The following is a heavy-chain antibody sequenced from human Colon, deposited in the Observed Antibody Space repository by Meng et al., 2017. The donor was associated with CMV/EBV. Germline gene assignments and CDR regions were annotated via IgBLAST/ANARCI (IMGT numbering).Heavy chain of an antibody. CDR1: GFNLRNYW. CDR2: TKQDGSEE. CDR3: AGNDHATAGDY. V-gene: IGHV3-7*01. J-gene: IGHJ4*02. D-gene: IGHD5-18*01. Sequence: GGSLCLSCAVSGFNLRNYWMTWVRQAPGKGLEWVANTKQDGSEEYYVESVKGRFTISRDNTKNPLYLRMNSLRAEDTAVYYCAGNDHATAGDYWGQGTLVTVSS.